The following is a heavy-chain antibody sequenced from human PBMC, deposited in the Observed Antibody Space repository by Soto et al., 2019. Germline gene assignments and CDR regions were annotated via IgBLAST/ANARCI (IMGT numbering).Heavy chain of an antibody. D-gene: IGHD4-17*01. CDR2: IIPMFGTP. Sequence: QVQLEQSGAEVKKAGSSVKVSCKAFGGSVNSHAISWVRQAPGQGLEWMGGIIPMFGTPTYAQKFKPGVTISAEESTSTVYLELSSLRSKDPAVYYCARSRNVAEFNDYGGNYHGFHIWGQGTMVTVSS. CDR3: ARSRNVAEFNDYGGNYHGFHI. J-gene: IGHJ3*02. V-gene: IGHV1-69*01. CDR1: GGSVNSHA.